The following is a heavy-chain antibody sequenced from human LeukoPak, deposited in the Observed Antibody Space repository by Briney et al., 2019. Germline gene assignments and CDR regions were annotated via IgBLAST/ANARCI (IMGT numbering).Heavy chain of an antibody. CDR1: GYTFTGYY. D-gene: IGHD2-2*01. V-gene: IGHV1-2*02. CDR3: ARDLKVCTSCYYF. J-gene: IGHJ4*02. Sequence: ASVKVSCKASGYTFTGYYMHWVRQAPGQGLEWMGWINPNSGGTNYAQKFQGRVTMTRDTSISTAYMELSRLRSDDTVVYYCARDLKVCTSCYYFWGQGTLVTVSS. CDR2: INPNSGGT.